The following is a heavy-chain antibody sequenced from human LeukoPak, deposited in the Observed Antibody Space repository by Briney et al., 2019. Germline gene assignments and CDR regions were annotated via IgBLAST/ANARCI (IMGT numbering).Heavy chain of an antibody. CDR2: IYYSGTT. J-gene: IGHJ4*02. Sequence: SETLSLTCTVSGGSLTSPTYYQWSWIRQPPGRGLELIGTIYYSGTTYYNPSLGSRVTISLDTSKNQFSLKLTSVTAADTAVYYCARRSTKENGFDFWGQGTLVTVSS. CDR1: GGSLTSPTYY. V-gene: IGHV4-39*01. CDR3: ARRSTKENGFDF. D-gene: IGHD1-1*01.